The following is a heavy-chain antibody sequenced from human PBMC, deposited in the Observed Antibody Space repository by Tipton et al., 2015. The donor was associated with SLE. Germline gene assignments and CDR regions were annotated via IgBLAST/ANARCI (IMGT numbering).Heavy chain of an antibody. CDR1: GGSISSYY. Sequence: TLSLTCTVSGGSISSYYWSWIRQPAGGGLEWIGRIYTNENTNYNPSLKSRVTMSVDTSKNHFSLKLISVTAADTAVYYCGREFLNPVTTVHYYFDLWGRGTLVTVSS. CDR3: GREFLNPVTTVHYYFDL. CDR2: IYTNENT. J-gene: IGHJ2*01. V-gene: IGHV4-4*07. D-gene: IGHD4-11*01.